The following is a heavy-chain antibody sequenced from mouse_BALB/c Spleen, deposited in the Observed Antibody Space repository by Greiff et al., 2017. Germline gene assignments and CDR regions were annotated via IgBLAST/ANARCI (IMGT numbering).Heavy chain of an antibody. Sequence: EVMLVESGGGLVQPGGSRKLSCAASGFTFSSFGMHWVRQAPEKGLEWVAYISSGSSTIYYADTVKGRFTISRDNPKNTLFLQMTSLRSEDTAMYYCAREGDEGPWFAYWGQGTLVTVSA. V-gene: IGHV5-17*02. J-gene: IGHJ3*01. CDR3: AREGDEGPWFAY. D-gene: IGHD3-3*01. CDR2: ISSGSSTI. CDR1: GFTFSSFG.